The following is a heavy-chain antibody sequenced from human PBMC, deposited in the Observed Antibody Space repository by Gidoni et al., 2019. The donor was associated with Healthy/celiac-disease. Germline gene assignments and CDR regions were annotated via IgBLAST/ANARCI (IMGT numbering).Heavy chain of an antibody. V-gene: IGHV3-43*02. CDR1: GFTFDDYA. CDR2: IRGDGGST. D-gene: IGHD2-8*01. CDR3: AKVSGYCTNGVCPYYYYYGMDV. Sequence: EVQLVESGGGVVQPGWSLRLSCAASGFTFDDYAMHGVRQAPGKGLEWVSLIRGDGGSTYYADSVKGRFTISRDNSKNSLYLQMNSLRTEDTALYYCAKVSGYCTNGVCPYYYYYGMDVWGQGTTVTVSS. J-gene: IGHJ6*02.